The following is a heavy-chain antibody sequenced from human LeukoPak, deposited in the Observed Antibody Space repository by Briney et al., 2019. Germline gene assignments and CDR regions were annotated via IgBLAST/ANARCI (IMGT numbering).Heavy chain of an antibody. D-gene: IGHD4-17*01. Sequence: GGSLRLSCAASGFTFSSYGMHWVRQAPGKGLEWVAVISYDGSYKYYADSVRGRFTISRDNSKNTLYLQMSSLRAEDTAVYYCAKVGDYGDYALDYWGQGTLVTVSS. CDR1: GFTFSSYG. CDR2: ISYDGSYK. J-gene: IGHJ4*02. CDR3: AKVGDYGDYALDY. V-gene: IGHV3-30*18.